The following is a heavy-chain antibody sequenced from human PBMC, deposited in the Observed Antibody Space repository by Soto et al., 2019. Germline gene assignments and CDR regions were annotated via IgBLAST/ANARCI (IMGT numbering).Heavy chain of an antibody. CDR3: ARYSRGDLDAFDI. J-gene: IGHJ3*02. V-gene: IGHV2-70*11. Sequence: SGPTLVNPTQTLTLTCTFSGFSLTTSGMCVSWIRQPPGKALEWLARIDWDDDKYYSSSLKTRLTISKDTSKNQVVLTLTNMDPVDTATYYCARYSRGDLDAFDIWGQGTMVTV. CDR1: GFSLTTSGMC. CDR2: IDWDDDK. D-gene: IGHD2-21*02.